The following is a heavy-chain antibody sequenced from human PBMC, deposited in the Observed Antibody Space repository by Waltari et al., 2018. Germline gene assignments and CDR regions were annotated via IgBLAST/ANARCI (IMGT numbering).Heavy chain of an antibody. CDR3: ARLSSSPWDPFDP. J-gene: IGHJ5*02. D-gene: IGHD6-13*01. CDR2: IYTSGST. CDR1: GGSISSGSYY. Sequence: QVQLQESGPGLVKPSQTLSLTCTVSGGSISSGSYYWSWIRQPAGKGLEWIGYIYTSGSTNYNPSLKSRVTISVDTSKNQFSLKLSSVTAADTAVYYCARLSSSPWDPFDPWGQGTLVTVSS. V-gene: IGHV4-61*09.